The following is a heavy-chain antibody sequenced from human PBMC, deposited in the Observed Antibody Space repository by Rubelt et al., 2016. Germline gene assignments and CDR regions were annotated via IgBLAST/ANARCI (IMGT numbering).Heavy chain of an antibody. CDR3: ATYTRYVGAIDPEDFDY. J-gene: IGHJ4*02. CDR1: GYTFTSYD. D-gene: IGHD1-26*01. CDR2: FDPEDGET. V-gene: IGHV1-24*01. Sequence: KPGASVKVSCKASGYTFTSYDINWVRQATGQGLEWMGGFDPEDGETIYAQKFQGRVTMTEDTSTDTAYMELSSLRSEDTAVYYCATYTRYVGAIDPEDFDYWGQGTLVTVSS.